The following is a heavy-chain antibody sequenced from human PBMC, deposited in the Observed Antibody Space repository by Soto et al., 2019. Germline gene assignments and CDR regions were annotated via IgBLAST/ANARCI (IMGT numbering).Heavy chain of an antibody. CDR1: GFTFTHYR. Sequence: GGSLRLSCAASGFTFTHYRIHWVRQHPGKGLEWVGRINSDGARIEYADSVKGRFTISRDNSKNTLYLQMNSLRAEDTAVYYCARWGIAVTGSNYFDYWGQGTLVTVSS. CDR3: ARWGIAVTGSNYFDY. V-gene: IGHV3-74*03. J-gene: IGHJ4*02. D-gene: IGHD6-19*01. CDR2: INSDGARI.